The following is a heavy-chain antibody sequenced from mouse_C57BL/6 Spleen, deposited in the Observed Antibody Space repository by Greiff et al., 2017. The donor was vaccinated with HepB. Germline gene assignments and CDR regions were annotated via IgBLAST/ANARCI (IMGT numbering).Heavy chain of an antibody. J-gene: IGHJ3*01. CDR3: ARRDYYSSSYAWFAY. CDR2: IYPSDSET. CDR1: GYTFTSYW. V-gene: IGHV1-61*01. Sequence: VQLQQPGAELVRPGSSVKLSCKASGYTFTSYWMDWVKQRPGQGLEWIGNIYPSDSETHYNQKFKDKATLTVDKSSSTAYMQLSSLPSEDSAVYYCARRDYYSSSYAWFAYGGQGTLVTVSA. D-gene: IGHD1-1*01.